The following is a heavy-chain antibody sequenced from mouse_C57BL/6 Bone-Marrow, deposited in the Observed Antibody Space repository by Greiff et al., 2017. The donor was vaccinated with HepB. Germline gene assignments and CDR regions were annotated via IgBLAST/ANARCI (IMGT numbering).Heavy chain of an antibody. Sequence: EVKVVESGEGLVKPGGSLKLSCAASGFTFSSYAMSWVRQTPEKRLEWVAYISSGGDYIYYADTVKGRFTISRDNARNTLYLQMSSLKSEDTAMYYCTRPDGYYDYAMDYWGQGTSVTVSS. CDR1: GFTFSSYA. CDR3: TRPDGYYDYAMDY. V-gene: IGHV5-9-1*02. J-gene: IGHJ4*01. CDR2: ISSGGDYI. D-gene: IGHD2-3*01.